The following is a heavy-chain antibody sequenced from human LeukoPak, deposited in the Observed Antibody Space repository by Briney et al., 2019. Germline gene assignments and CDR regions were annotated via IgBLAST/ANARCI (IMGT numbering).Heavy chain of an antibody. Sequence: GGSLRLSCAASGFTFSNYWVHWVRQAPGKGLVWVSRINSDGINTSYADSVKGRFTISRDNARNTLNLQMNSLRAEDTAVYYCARDLGQYYDTSDNWFDPWGQGTLVTVSS. D-gene: IGHD3-22*01. J-gene: IGHJ5*02. CDR2: INSDGINT. V-gene: IGHV3-74*01. CDR1: GFTFSNYW. CDR3: ARDLGQYYDTSDNWFDP.